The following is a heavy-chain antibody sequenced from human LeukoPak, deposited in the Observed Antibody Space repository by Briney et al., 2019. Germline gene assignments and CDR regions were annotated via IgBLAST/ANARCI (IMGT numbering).Heavy chain of an antibody. CDR3: ARDRRGCSGGSCYYYYGMDI. D-gene: IGHD2-15*01. Sequence: ASVKVSCKASGYTFTGYYMHWVRQAPGQGLEWMGWINPNSGGTNYAQKFQGWVTMTRDTSISTAYMELSRLRSDDTAVYYCARDRRGCSGGSCYYYYGMDIWGQGTTVTVSS. V-gene: IGHV1-2*04. CDR2: INPNSGGT. J-gene: IGHJ6*02. CDR1: GYTFTGYY.